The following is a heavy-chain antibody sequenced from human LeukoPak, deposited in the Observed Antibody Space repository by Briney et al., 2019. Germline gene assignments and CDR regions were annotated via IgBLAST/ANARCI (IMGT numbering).Heavy chain of an antibody. CDR1: GFSFGDYT. V-gene: IGHV3-49*04. CDR2: IRSRGSGGTT. CDR3: AIVHYSSSWYYFDY. D-gene: IGHD6-13*01. Sequence: GGSLRLSCIGSGFSFGDYTMNWVRQAPGKGLEWVGLIRSRGSGGTTDYAASVKGRFTFSRDDSKSIAYVQMNSLKTEDTAVYYCAIVHYSSSWYYFDYWGQGTLVTVSS. J-gene: IGHJ4*02.